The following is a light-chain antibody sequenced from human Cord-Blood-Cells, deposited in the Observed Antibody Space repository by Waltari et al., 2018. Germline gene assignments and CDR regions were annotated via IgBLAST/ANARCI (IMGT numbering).Light chain of an antibody. V-gene: IGKV1-12*01. CDR2: AAS. CDR3: QQGNSLPLT. J-gene: IGKJ4*01. Sequence: IQLTPSPSSVSASVRDTVTTTCRASQGISSWLAWYQQKPGKAPKLLIYAASSLQSGVPSRFSGSGSGTDFTLTISSLQPEDFAAYYCQQGNSLPLTFGGGTKVEIK. CDR1: QGISSW.